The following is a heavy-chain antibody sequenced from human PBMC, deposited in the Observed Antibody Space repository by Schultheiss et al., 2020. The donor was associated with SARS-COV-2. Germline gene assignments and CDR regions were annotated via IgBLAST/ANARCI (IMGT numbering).Heavy chain of an antibody. Sequence: SETLSLTCTVSGGSISSYYWSWIRQPPGKGLEWIGYIYYSGSTYYNPSLKSRVTISVDTSKNQFSLKLSSVTAADTAVYYCARAKTTVTSDFDYWGQGTLVTVSS. CDR3: ARAKTTVTSDFDY. CDR2: IYYSGST. J-gene: IGHJ4*02. D-gene: IGHD4-17*01. CDR1: GGSISSYY. V-gene: IGHV4-59*08.